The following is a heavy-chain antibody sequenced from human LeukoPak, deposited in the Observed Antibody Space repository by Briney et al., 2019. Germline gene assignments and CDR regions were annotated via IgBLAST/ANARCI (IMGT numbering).Heavy chain of an antibody. J-gene: IGHJ4*02. CDR2: MNPNSGNT. Sequence: ASLKVSCKASGYTFTSYDINWVRQAPGQGLEWMGWMNPNSGNTGYAQTFQGRVTITRNTSISTAYMELSSLRSEDTTVYYCARGKAAAGTRGAYFDYGGQGTLVTVSS. V-gene: IGHV1-8*03. CDR1: GYTFTSYD. CDR3: ARGKAAAGTRGAYFDY. D-gene: IGHD6-13*01.